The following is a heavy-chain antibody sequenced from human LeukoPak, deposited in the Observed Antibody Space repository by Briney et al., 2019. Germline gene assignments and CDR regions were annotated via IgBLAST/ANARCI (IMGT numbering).Heavy chain of an antibody. D-gene: IGHD3-10*01. V-gene: IGHV1-2*02. CDR2: INPNSGGT. CDR1: GYTFTGYY. CDR3: ARERLRYYGSGSPIPYDY. Sequence: ASVKVSCKASGYTFTGYYMHWVRQAPGQGLEWMGWINPNSGGTNYAQKFQGRVTMTRDTSISTAYMELTSFRSDDTAVYYCARERLRYYGSGSPIPYDYWGQGTLVTVSS. J-gene: IGHJ4*02.